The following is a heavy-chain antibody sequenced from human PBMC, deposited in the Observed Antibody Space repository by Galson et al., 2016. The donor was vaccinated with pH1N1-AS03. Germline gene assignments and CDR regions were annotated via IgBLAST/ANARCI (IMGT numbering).Heavy chain of an antibody. V-gene: IGHV2-70*01. CDR1: GFSLTTRGMR. Sequence: PALVKPTQTLTLTFTFSGFSLTTRGMRVSWIRQPPGKALEWLALIYWDDDKDYSTSLKTRLTISQDTSKNQVVLTMTNMDPVDTATYYCARIRGYSYYFDYWGQGTLVTVSS. J-gene: IGHJ4*02. D-gene: IGHD5-18*01. CDR3: ARIRGYSYYFDY. CDR2: IYWDDDK.